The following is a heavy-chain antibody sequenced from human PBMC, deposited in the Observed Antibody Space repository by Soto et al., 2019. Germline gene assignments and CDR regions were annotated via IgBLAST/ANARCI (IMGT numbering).Heavy chain of an antibody. D-gene: IGHD3-3*01. CDR2: IYYSGST. CDR3: ARDRIRLWSGPTGCWFDP. CDR1: GGSISSGDYY. Sequence: QVQLQESGPGLVKPSQTLSLTCTVSGGSISSGDYYWSWIRQPPGKGLEWIGYIYYSGSTYYNPSLTSRVTISVDTSKNQFSLKLSSVTAADTAVYYCARDRIRLWSGPTGCWFDPWGQGTLVTVSS. J-gene: IGHJ5*02. V-gene: IGHV4-30-4*01.